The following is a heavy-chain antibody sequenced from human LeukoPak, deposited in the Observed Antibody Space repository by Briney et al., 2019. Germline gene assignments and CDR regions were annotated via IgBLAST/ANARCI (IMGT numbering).Heavy chain of an antibody. Sequence: GGSLRLSCAASGFTFSSYAMSWVRQAPGKGLEWVSAISGSGGSTYYADSVKGRFTISRDNSKNSLYLQMNSVRTGDTALYYCAKDLALSGSYYLDYWGQGTLVTVSS. D-gene: IGHD1-26*01. V-gene: IGHV3-23*01. CDR1: GFTFSSYA. CDR3: AKDLALSGSYYLDY. CDR2: ISGSGGST. J-gene: IGHJ4*02.